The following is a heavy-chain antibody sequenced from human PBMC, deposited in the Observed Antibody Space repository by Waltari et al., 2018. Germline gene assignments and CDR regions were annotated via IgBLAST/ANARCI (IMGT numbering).Heavy chain of an antibody. Sequence: QVQLQQWGAGLLKPSETLSLTCAVYGGSFSGYYWSWVRQPPGKGLEWIGQINHGGSTNYNPSLKSRVSISVDTSKNQFSLKVTSVTAADTAVYYCARRPDGFDIWGQGTKVTVSS. CDR2: INHGGST. CDR1: GGSFSGYY. CDR3: ARRPDGFDI. J-gene: IGHJ3*02. V-gene: IGHV4-34*01.